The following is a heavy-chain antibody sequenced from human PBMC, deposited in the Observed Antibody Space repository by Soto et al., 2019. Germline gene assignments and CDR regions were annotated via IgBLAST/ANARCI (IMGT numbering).Heavy chain of an antibody. D-gene: IGHD1-1*01. V-gene: IGHV3-48*02. CDR3: ARVRRNDASDYYGMDV. Sequence: GGSLRLSCAVSGFTFSNYWMSWVRQAPGKGLEWVSYISSGSTTIYYADSVKGRFTISRDNGKNSLYLQMNSLRDEDTAVYYCARVRRNDASDYYGMDVWGQGTTVTVSS. J-gene: IGHJ6*02. CDR2: ISSGSTTI. CDR1: GFTFSNYW.